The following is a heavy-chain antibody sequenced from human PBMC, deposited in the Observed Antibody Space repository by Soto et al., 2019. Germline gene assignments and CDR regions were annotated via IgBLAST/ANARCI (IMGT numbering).Heavy chain of an antibody. CDR2: IIPIFGTA. CDR3: ASPSIAARPYYYYYGMDV. J-gene: IGHJ6*02. V-gene: IGHV1-69*01. CDR1: GGTFSSYA. Sequence: QVQLVQSGAEVKKPGSSVKVSCKASGGTFSSYAISWVRQAPGQGLEWMGGIIPIFGTANYAQKFQGRVTITADESTSTAYMELSSLRYEDTAVYYCASPSIAARPYYYYYGMDVWGQGTTVTVSS. D-gene: IGHD6-6*01.